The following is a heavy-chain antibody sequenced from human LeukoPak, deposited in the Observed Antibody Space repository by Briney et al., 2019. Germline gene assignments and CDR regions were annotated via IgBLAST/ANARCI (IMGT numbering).Heavy chain of an antibody. Sequence: GESLKISCKGSGYSFTSYWIGWVRHMPGKGLEWMGIIYPGDSDTRYSPSFQGQVTISADKSISTAYLQWSSLEASDTAMYYCARTVRSSGYYYHDYWGQGTLVTVSS. CDR3: ARTVRSSGYYYHDY. CDR2: IYPGDSDT. D-gene: IGHD3-22*01. J-gene: IGHJ4*02. CDR1: GYSFTSYW. V-gene: IGHV5-51*03.